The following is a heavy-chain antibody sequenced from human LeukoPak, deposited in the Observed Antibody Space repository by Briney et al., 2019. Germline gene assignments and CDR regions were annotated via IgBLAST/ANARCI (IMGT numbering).Heavy chain of an antibody. J-gene: IGHJ4*02. CDR1: GFTFSSYA. CDR3: TTVDTAMVARY. Sequence: PGGSLRLSRAASGFTFSSYAMSWVRQAPGKGLEWVSAISGSGGSTYYADSVKGRFTISRDNSKNTLYLQMNSLRAEDTAVYYCTTVDTAMVARYWGQGTLVTVSS. V-gene: IGHV3-23*01. D-gene: IGHD5-18*01. CDR2: ISGSGGST.